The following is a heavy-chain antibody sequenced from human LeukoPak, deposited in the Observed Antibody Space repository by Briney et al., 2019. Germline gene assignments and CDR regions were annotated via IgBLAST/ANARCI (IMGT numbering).Heavy chain of an antibody. J-gene: IGHJ4*02. CDR2: ISGSGGST. V-gene: IGHV3-23*01. D-gene: IGHD4-17*01. CDR3: AKEPDYGDYFDY. CDR1: GFTFSSYD. Sequence: GGSLRLSCAASGFTFSSYDMSWVRQAPGKGLEWVSAISGSGGSTYYADSVKGRFTISRDNSKSTLYLQMNSLRAEDTAVYYCAKEPDYGDYFDYWGQGTLVTVSS.